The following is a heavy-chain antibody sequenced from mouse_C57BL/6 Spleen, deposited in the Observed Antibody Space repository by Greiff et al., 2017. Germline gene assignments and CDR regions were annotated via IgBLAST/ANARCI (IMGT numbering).Heavy chain of an antibody. CDR1: GFSFSSYA. CDR3: TRNHYYGTLYAMDY. J-gene: IGHJ4*01. D-gene: IGHD1-1*01. Sequence: DVQLVESGEGLVKPGGSLKLSCAASGFSFSSYAMSWVRQTPEKRLEWVAYISSGGDYIYYADTVKGRFTISRDNARNTLYLQMSSLKSEDTAMYYCTRNHYYGTLYAMDYWGQGTSVTVSS. V-gene: IGHV5-9-1*02. CDR2: ISSGGDYI.